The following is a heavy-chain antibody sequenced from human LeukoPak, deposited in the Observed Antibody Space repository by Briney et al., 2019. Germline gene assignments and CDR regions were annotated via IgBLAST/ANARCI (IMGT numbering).Heavy chain of an antibody. V-gene: IGHV4-59*01. CDR3: ARSDYYYYGMDV. CDR2: TYYSGST. CDR1: GGSISSYY. J-gene: IGHJ6*02. Sequence: SETLSLTYTVSGGSISSYYWSWIRQPPGKGLEWIGNTYYSGSTNYNPSLKSRVTISVDTSKNQFSLKLSSVTAADTAVYYCARSDYYYYGMDVWGQGTTVTVSS.